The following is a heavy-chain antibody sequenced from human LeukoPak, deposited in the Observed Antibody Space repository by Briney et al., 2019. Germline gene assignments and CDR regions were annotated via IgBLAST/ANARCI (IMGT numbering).Heavy chain of an antibody. CDR1: GGSIGSYY. J-gene: IGHJ4*02. D-gene: IGHD6-19*01. V-gene: IGHV4-59*01. CDR2: IYYSGS. Sequence: SETLSLTCSVSGGSIGSYYWTWIRQPPGKGLEWIGYIYYSGSNYNPSLKSRVTMSVDTSKNQFSLKLSSVTAADTAVYYCARGVAVAGTHFDYWGQGTLVTVSS. CDR3: ARGVAVAGTHFDY.